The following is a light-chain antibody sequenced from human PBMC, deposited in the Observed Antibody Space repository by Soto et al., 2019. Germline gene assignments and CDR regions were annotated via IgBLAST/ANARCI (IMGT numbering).Light chain of an antibody. CDR3: SSYTTSYFYV. V-gene: IGLV2-14*01. CDR1: GRDIGAYNY. Sequence: QSVLTQPASVSGSPGQSITISCTGSGRDIGAYNYVSWYQQHPGKAPKLIIYGVKNRPSGVSNRFSASKSAFTASPTISGLQAEDEAHYYCSSYTTSYFYVFGPGTKVTVL. J-gene: IGLJ1*01. CDR2: GVK.